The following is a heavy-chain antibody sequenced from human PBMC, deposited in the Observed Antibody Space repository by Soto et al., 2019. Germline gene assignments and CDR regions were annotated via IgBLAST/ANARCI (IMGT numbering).Heavy chain of an antibody. CDR1: GFTFSSYA. V-gene: IGHV3-23*01. J-gene: IGHJ6*02. Sequence: GGSLRLSCATSGFTFSSYAMTWVRQAPAKGLEWVSAISGSGASTYYADSVKGRFTISRDNSKNTLYLQMNSLRVEDTAVYYCVKQLDYYSPGMDVWGQGTTVTVSS. CDR3: VKQLDYYSPGMDV. CDR2: ISGSGAST. D-gene: IGHD1-1*01.